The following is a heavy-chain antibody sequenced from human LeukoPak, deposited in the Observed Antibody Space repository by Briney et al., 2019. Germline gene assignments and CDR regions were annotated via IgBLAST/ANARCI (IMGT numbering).Heavy chain of an antibody. CDR3: AGTTGDSITLFGVFNY. CDR2: IHYDGSKK. CDR1: GFTFSSYG. Sequence: PGGSLRLSCAASGFTFSSYGMHWVRQAPGKGLEWVAYIHYDGSKKYSADSVKGRFTISRDNLKNTLYLQMTSLRSEDTAVYYCAGTTGDSITLFGVFNYWGPGTLVTVSS. D-gene: IGHD3-3*01. J-gene: IGHJ4*02. V-gene: IGHV3-30*02.